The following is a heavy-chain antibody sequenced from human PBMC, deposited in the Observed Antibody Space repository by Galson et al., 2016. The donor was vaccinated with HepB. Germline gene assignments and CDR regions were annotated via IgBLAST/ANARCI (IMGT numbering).Heavy chain of an antibody. CDR3: ARERGSYSY. J-gene: IGHJ4*02. CDR2: INQDGSEK. V-gene: IGHV3-7*01. D-gene: IGHD1-26*01. CDR1: GFTFSSSW. Sequence: SLRLSCAASGFTFSSSWMNWVRQAPGKGLEWVANINQDGSEKHYVDSVKGRFTISRDNAKNTLYLQMDSLRAEDTAVYYCARERGSYSYWGQGTLVTVPS.